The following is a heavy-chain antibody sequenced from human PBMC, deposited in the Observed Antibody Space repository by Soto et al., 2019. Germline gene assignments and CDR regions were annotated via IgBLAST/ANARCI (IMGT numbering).Heavy chain of an antibody. CDR1: GFTVSTKD. D-gene: IGHD3-3*01. CDR2: IYSGGST. CDR3: ARVARVRFLEWSDYMDV. V-gene: IGHV3-66*01. J-gene: IGHJ6*03. Sequence: GGSLRLSCAASGFTVSTKDMSWVRQAPGKGLEWVSVIYSGGSTYYADSVKGRFTISRDNSKNTLYLQMNSLRAEDTAVYYCARVARVRFLEWSDYMDVWGKGTTVTVSS.